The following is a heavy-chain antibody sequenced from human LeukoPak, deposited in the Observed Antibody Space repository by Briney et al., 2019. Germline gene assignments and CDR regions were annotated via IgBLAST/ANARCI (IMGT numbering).Heavy chain of an antibody. J-gene: IGHJ4*02. CDR2: ISKTGTT. V-gene: IGHV4-39*01. CDR3: ASGTATPAYLDY. D-gene: IGHD1-14*01. Sequence: SETLSLTPRDPSGSMLAKNYYRGRIRQTPEKGLEWIGTISKTGTTFYNPSLRARLTISLGPLSLRLSSVTAADTAIYYCASGTATPAYLDYWGQGILVTVSS. CDR1: SGSMLAKNYY.